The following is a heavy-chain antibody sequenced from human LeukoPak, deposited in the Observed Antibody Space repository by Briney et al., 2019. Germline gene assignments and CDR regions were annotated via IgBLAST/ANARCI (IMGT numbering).Heavy chain of an antibody. V-gene: IGHV3-23*01. CDR1: GFTFSSYA. D-gene: IGHD6-13*01. CDR2: ISGSGGST. J-gene: IGHJ4*02. CDR3: AKDHSGSSWYYYSPNDY. Sequence: GGSLRLSCAASGFTFSSYAMSWVRQAPVKGLEWVSAISGSGGSTYYADSVKGRFTISRDNSKNTLYLQMNSLRAEDTAVYYCAKDHSGSSWYYYSPNDYWGQGTLVTVSS.